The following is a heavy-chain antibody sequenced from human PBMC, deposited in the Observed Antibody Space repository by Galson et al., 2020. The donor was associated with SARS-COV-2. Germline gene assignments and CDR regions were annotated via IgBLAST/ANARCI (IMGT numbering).Heavy chain of an antibody. CDR2: IIPIFGTA. CDR1: GGTFSSYA. CDR3: GGRDGYSRDAFDI. V-gene: IGHV1-69*13. D-gene: IGHD4-4*01. J-gene: IGHJ3*02. Sequence: SVKVSCKASGGTFSSYAISWVRQAPGQGLEWMGGIIPIFGTANYAQKFQGRVTITADESTSTAYMELSSLRSEDTAVYYCGGRDGYSRDAFDIWGQGTMVTVSS.